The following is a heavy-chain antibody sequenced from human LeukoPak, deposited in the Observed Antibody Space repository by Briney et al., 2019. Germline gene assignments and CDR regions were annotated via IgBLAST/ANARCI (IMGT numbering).Heavy chain of an antibody. Sequence: GSLRLSCAASGFTFSSYAMSWVRQAPGKGLEWIGEINHSGSTNYNPSLKSRVTISVDTSKNQFSLKLSSVTAADTAVYYCARVSARNYPLDYWGQGTLVTVSS. CDR2: INHSGST. CDR1: GFTFSSYA. CDR3: ARVSARNYPLDY. D-gene: IGHD4-11*01. J-gene: IGHJ4*02. V-gene: IGHV4-34*01.